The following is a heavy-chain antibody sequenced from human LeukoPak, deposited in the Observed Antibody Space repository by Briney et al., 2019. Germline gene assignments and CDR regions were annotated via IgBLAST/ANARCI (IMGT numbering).Heavy chain of an antibody. Sequence: PGGSLRLSCAASGFTFNDYYMSWIRQAPGKGLEWVSYISSSGSTIYYADSVKGRFTISRDNAKNSLYLQMNSLRAEDTAVYYCARGPAGYYDFWSGYSAFDYWGRGTLVTVSS. V-gene: IGHV3-11*04. D-gene: IGHD3-3*01. J-gene: IGHJ4*02. CDR1: GFTFNDYY. CDR3: ARGPAGYYDFWSGYSAFDY. CDR2: ISSSGSTI.